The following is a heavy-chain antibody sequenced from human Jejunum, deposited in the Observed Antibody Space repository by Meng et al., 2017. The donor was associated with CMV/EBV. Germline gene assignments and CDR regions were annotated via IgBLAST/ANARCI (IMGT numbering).Heavy chain of an antibody. CDR1: GYSFSDYY. Sequence: CKASGYSFSDYYVHWVRQAPGQGFEWMGWINTNSGSTNHVQKIQGRVTMTRDTSIDTVFMELSGLKSDDTAVYYCVRALGGFDAFDIWGQGTVVTVSS. J-gene: IGHJ3*02. V-gene: IGHV1-2*02. D-gene: IGHD1-26*01. CDR3: VRALGGFDAFDI. CDR2: INTNSGST.